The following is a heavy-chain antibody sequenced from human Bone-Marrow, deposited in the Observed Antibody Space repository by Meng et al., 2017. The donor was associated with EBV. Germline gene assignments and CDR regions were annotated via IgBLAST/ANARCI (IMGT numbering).Heavy chain of an antibody. CDR1: GFTFSTFW. J-gene: IGHJ4*02. V-gene: IGHV3-74*01. CDR2: INENGGIT. CDR3: SRDLAGPFDD. Sequence: EVQLLESXGGLVQPGXSLRLSCAVSGFTFSTFWMHWVRQVPGKGLVWIARINENGGITTYADSVKGRFTISRDNPRNTLYLQMNSLRAEDTAVYFCSRDLAGPFDDWGQGTLVTVSS.